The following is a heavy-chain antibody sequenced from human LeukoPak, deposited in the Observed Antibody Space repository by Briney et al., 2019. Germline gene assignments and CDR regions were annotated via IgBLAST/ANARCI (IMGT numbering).Heavy chain of an antibody. CDR3: ARDYSWYFDL. D-gene: IGHD2-15*01. CDR2: IYYSGST. J-gene: IGHJ2*01. CDR1: GGSISSSSYY. Sequence: PSETLSLTCTVSGGSISSSSYYWGWIRQPPGKGLEWIGSIYYSGSTYYNPSLKSRVTISVDTSKNQFSLKLISVTAADTAVYYCARDYSWYFDLWGRGTLVTVSS. V-gene: IGHV4-39*07.